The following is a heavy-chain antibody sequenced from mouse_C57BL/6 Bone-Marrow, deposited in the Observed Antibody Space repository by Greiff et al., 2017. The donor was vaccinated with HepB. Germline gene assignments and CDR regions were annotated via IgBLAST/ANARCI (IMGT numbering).Heavy chain of an antibody. J-gene: IGHJ4*01. V-gene: IGHV1-50*01. CDR2: IDPSDSYT. CDR3: ARWAGLAMDY. Sequence: QVQLQQPGAELVKPGASVKLSCKASGYTFTSYWMQWVKQRPGQGLEWIGEIDPSDSYTNYNQKFKGKATLTVDTSSSTAYMQLSSLTSEDSAVYYCARWAGLAMDYWVKEPQSPSPQ. CDR1: GYTFTSYW.